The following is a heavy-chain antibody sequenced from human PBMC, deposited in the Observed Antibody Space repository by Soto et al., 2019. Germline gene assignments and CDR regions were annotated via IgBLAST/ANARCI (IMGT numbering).Heavy chain of an antibody. J-gene: IGHJ4*02. CDR3: ARGRVEVVVFDY. Sequence: SETLSLTCTVSGGSISSGDYYWSWIRQPPGKGLEWIGYIYYSGSTYYNPSLKSRVTTSVDTSKNQFSLKLSSVTAADTAVYYCARGRVEVVVFDYWGQGTLVTVSS. CDR1: GGSISSGDYY. CDR2: IYYSGST. D-gene: IGHD3-22*01. V-gene: IGHV4-30-4*01.